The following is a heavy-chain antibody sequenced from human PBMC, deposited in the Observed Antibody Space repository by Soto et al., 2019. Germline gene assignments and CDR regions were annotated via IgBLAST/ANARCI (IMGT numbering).Heavy chain of an antibody. CDR2: IEHSGST. V-gene: IGHV4-34*01. D-gene: IGHD2-2*01. CDR3: AREDSIIIPAVSDF. J-gene: IGHJ4*02. Sequence: SETLGVTCAGHGAAFRGYSWSWIRQPPGKGLEWIGDIEHSGSTNYNSSLRSRVTISLDTSKNHFSLKLNSVTAADTAVYYCAREDSIIIPAVSDFWGQGTLVTVS. CDR1: GAAFRGYS.